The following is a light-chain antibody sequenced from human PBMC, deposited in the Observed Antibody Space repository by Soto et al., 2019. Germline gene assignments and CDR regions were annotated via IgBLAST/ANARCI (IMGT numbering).Light chain of an antibody. V-gene: IGLV2-14*01. J-gene: IGLJ1*01. CDR2: EVS. Sequence: QSALTQPASVSGSPGQSITISCTGTSSDVGNYKYVSWYQQHPGKAPKLMIYEVSNRPSGVSNRLAGSKSGNTASLTISGLQAEDETDYYCFSYTSSGTYGFGTGTKVTVL. CDR3: FSYTSSGTYG. CDR1: SSDVGNYKY.